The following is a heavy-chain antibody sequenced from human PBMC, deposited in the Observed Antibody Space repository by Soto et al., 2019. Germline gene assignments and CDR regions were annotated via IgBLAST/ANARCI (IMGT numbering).Heavy chain of an antibody. J-gene: IGHJ4*02. Sequence: PGGSLRLSCAASGFTFSRYGMNWVRQAPGKGLEWVAVISYDGRVKYYVDSVKGRFTISRDDSKNTLYLQMNSLRVDDTAVYYCARHRGPTGPNYWGQGTLVTVSS. D-gene: IGHD3-10*01. CDR1: GFTFSRYG. CDR2: ISYDGRVK. V-gene: IGHV3-30*03. CDR3: ARHRGPTGPNY.